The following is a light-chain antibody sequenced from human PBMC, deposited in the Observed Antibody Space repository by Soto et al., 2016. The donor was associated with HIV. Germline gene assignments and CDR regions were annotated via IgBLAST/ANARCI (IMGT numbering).Light chain of an antibody. CDR1: NIGSKS. V-gene: IGLV3-21*02. CDR2: DDS. Sequence: SYELTQPPSVSVAPGQTARITCEGDNIGSKSVHWYQQRPGQAPVLVVFDDSDRPSHIPDRFSGSKSGNTATLAISRVEAGDGADYYCQVWDITSGHVVFGGGTNLPVL. CDR3: QVWDITSGHVV. J-gene: IGLJ2*01.